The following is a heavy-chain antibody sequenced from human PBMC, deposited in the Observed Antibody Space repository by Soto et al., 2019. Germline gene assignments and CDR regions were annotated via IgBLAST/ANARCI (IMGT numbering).Heavy chain of an antibody. CDR1: GGSISSGGYY. CDR3: ARERSDPSGYYYMDV. CDR2: IYYSGST. J-gene: IGHJ6*03. D-gene: IGHD1-26*01. V-gene: IGHV4-31*03. Sequence: KPSETLSLTCTVSGGSISSGGYYWSWIRQHPGKGLEWIGYIYYSGSTYYNPSLKSRVTISVDTSKNQFSLKLSSVTAADTAVYYCARERSDPSGYYYMDVWGKGTTVTVSS.